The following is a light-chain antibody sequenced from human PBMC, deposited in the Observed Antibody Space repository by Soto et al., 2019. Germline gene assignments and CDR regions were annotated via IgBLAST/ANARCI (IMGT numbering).Light chain of an antibody. V-gene: IGKV3-15*01. Sequence: EIVMTQSPATLSVSPGESAALSCRASQSVGNNLAWYQQKPGQAPRVLISGTSTRATGLPARFTGGGSGTEFTLTIRSLQAEDFAVYYCQQYNEWPLAFGGGTNVEVK. CDR2: GTS. J-gene: IGKJ4*01. CDR1: QSVGNN. CDR3: QQYNEWPLA.